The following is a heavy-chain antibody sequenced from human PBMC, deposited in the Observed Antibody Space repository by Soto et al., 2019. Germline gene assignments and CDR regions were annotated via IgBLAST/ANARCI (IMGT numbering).Heavy chain of an antibody. CDR1: GFTFGDYA. V-gene: IGHV3-49*03. J-gene: IGHJ6*02. CDR2: VRSKAYGGTT. D-gene: IGHD6-13*01. Sequence: LRLSCTTSGFTFGDYAMCWFRQAPGKGLEWVGVVRSKAYGGTTDYAASVRGRFDISRDDSKSVAYLQMNSVTTEDTAVYFCARYTYTSRYSYYGMDVWGQGTTVTVSS. CDR3: ARYTYTSRYSYYGMDV.